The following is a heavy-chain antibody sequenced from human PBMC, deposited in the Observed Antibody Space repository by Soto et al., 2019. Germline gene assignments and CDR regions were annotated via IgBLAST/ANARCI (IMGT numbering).Heavy chain of an antibody. J-gene: IGHJ3*02. CDR2: ISGSGGST. CDR3: AKDPADDYYDSSDQPDAFDI. Sequence: GGSLRLSCAASGFTFSSYAMSWVRQAPGKGLEWVSAISGSGGSTYYADSVKGRFTISRDNSKNTLYLQMNSLRAEDTAVYYCAKDPADDYYDSSDQPDAFDIWGQGTMVTVSS. D-gene: IGHD3-22*01. V-gene: IGHV3-23*01. CDR1: GFTFSSYA.